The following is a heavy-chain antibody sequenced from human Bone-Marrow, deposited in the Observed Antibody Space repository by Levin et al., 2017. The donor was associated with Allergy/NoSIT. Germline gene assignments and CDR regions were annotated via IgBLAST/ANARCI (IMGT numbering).Heavy chain of an antibody. J-gene: IGHJ5*02. CDR1: GFTFSSHV. D-gene: IGHD4-17*01. Sequence: PGGSLRLSCTVSGFTFSSHVMNWVRQAPGEGLQWVSSIGASGEITYYAGSVKGRFIISRDNSNDTLHLHMNSLRVDDTAVYFCAKGDYGDYPNWFDPWGQGTLVTVSS. CDR3: AKGDYGDYPNWFDP. CDR2: IGASGEIT. V-gene: IGHV3-23*01.